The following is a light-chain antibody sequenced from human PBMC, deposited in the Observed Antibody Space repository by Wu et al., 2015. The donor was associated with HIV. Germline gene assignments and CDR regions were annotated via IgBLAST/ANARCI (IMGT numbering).Light chain of an antibody. CDR3: QQYSSYPFT. CDR1: QGISNY. V-gene: IGKV1-8*01. Sequence: AIRMTQSPSSLSASTGDRVTITCRASQGISNYLGWYQQKPGKAPKVLMHGASTLQSGVPSRFSGSGSGTDFTLTISCLQSEDFAIYFCQQYSSYPFTFGGGTKVEIK. J-gene: IGKJ4*01. CDR2: GAS.